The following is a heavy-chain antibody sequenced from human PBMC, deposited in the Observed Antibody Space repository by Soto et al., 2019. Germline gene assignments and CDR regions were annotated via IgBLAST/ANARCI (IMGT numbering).Heavy chain of an antibody. CDR1: GYTFTSYA. V-gene: IGHV1-3*01. Sequence: ASVKVSCKASGYTFTSYAMHWVRQAPGQRLEWMGWINAGNGNTKYSQKFQGRVTITRDTSASTAYMELSSLRSEDTAVYYCARDGNPDFNSGWSPQFDYWGQGTLVTVSS. D-gene: IGHD6-19*01. CDR2: INAGNGNT. CDR3: ARDGNPDFNSGWSPQFDY. J-gene: IGHJ4*02.